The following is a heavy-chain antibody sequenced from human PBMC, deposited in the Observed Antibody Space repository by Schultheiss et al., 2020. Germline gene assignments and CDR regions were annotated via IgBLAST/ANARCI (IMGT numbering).Heavy chain of an antibody. Sequence: SDSLSLTCTVSGGSISSGSYYWSWIRQPPGKGLEWIGYIYYSGSTYYNPSLKSRVTISADTSKSQFSLKLTSVTAADTAVYYCASLVVVTAHLDYWGQGTLVTVSS. CDR3: ASLVVVTAHLDY. CDR1: GGSISSGSYY. J-gene: IGHJ4*02. V-gene: IGHV4-39*01. CDR2: IYYSGST. D-gene: IGHD2-21*02.